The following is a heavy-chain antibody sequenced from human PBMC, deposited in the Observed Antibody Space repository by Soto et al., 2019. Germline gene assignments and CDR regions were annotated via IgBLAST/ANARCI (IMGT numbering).Heavy chain of an antibody. CDR1: GYSFLMHA. J-gene: IGHJ4*02. Sequence: ASVKVSCKASGYSFLMHAMHWVRQAPGQKFEWMGWSNAGNGDTKYSQNFQGRVTITRDTSASTFYMELSSLRSEDTAVYYCARGIYGGYAILARPSFDYWGQGALVTVSS. CDR2: SNAGNGDT. CDR3: ARGIYGGYAILARPSFDY. D-gene: IGHD5-12*01. V-gene: IGHV1-3*01.